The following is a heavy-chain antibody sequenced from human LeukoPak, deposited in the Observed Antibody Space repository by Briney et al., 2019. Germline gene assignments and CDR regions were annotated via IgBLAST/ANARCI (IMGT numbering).Heavy chain of an antibody. J-gene: IGHJ4*02. CDR3: ARDRDTLSDY. Sequence: VASVNVSCKASGYTFTSYAMHWVRQAPGQRLEWMGWINAGNGNTKYSQKFQGRVTITRGTSASTAYMELSSLRSEDTAVYYCARDRDTLSDYWGQGTLVTVSS. V-gene: IGHV1-3*01. CDR1: GYTFTSYA. D-gene: IGHD2-15*01. CDR2: INAGNGNT.